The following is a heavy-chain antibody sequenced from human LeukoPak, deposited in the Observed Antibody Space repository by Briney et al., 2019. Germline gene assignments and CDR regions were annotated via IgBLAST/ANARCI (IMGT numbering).Heavy chain of an antibody. CDR2: ISGSGGST. Sequence: PSETLSLTCTVSGDSIISHYWSWVRQAPGKGLEWVSAISGSGGSTYYADSVKGRFTISGDNSKNTLYLQMNSLRAEDTAVYYCARGYCSSTSCPPVYWGQGTLVTVSS. CDR1: GDSIISHY. V-gene: IGHV3-23*01. D-gene: IGHD2-2*01. CDR3: ARGYCSSTSCPPVY. J-gene: IGHJ4*02.